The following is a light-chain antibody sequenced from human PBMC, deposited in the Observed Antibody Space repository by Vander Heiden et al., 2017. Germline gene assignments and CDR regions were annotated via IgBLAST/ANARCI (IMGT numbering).Light chain of an antibody. CDR1: SSDVDAYNY. Sequence: QSALTHPASVSGSPGQSITISCTGTSSDVDAYNYVSWYQQHPGTAPKVMISDVSNRPSGVSNRFSGSKSGNTASLTISGLQAEDEADYYCSSYTSSLTRVFGSGTKVTVL. J-gene: IGLJ1*01. CDR3: SSYTSSLTRV. CDR2: DVS. V-gene: IGLV2-14*01.